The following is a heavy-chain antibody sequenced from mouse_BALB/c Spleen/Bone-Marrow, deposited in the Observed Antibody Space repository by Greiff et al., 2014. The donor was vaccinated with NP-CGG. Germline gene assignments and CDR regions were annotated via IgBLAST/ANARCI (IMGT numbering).Heavy chain of an antibody. V-gene: IGHV5-4*02. CDR3: ARSGERYGAMDY. D-gene: IGHD2-10*02. Sequence: EVQLVESGGGLVKPGGSLKLSCAASGFTFSDHYMCWIRQTPEKRLEWVATISDGGSYTYYPDSVKGRFTISRDNAKNSLYLQMSSLKSEDTAMYYCARSGERYGAMDYWGQGTSVTVSS. CDR2: ISDGGSYT. CDR1: GFTFSDHY. J-gene: IGHJ4*01.